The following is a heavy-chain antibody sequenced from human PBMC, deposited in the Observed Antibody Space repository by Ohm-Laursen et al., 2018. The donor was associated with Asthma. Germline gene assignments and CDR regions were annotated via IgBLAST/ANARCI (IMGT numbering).Heavy chain of an antibody. CDR1: GFTFSSYA. Sequence: SLRLSCSASGFTFSSYAMSWVRQAPGKGLEWVSAISGSGGSTYYADSVRGRFTISRDNSKNTLYLLLNSLRADDTAVYYCATWTGNYPLDVWGQGTTVTVSS. D-gene: IGHD3/OR15-3a*01. J-gene: IGHJ6*02. V-gene: IGHV3-23*01. CDR3: ATWTGNYPLDV. CDR2: ISGSGGST.